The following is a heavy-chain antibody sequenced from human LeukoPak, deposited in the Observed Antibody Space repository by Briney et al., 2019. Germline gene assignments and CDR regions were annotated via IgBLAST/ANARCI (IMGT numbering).Heavy chain of an antibody. CDR3: AKDPYYDSSGDDY. CDR1: GFTFSSYA. CDR2: ISGSGGST. D-gene: IGHD3-22*01. V-gene: IGHV3-23*01. Sequence: PGGSPRLSCAASGFTFSSYAMSWVRQAPGKGLEWVSAISGSGGSTYYADSVKGRFTISRDNSKNTLYLQMNSLRAEDTAVYYCAKDPYYDSSGDDYWGQGTLVTVSS. J-gene: IGHJ4*02.